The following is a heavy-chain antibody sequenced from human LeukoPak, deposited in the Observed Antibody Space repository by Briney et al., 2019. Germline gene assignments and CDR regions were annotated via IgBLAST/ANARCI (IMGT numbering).Heavy chain of an antibody. V-gene: IGHV1-46*01. J-gene: IGHJ4*02. Sequence: ASVKVSCKTSGYTFSTYYMHWVRQAPGPGLEWLGIIHPTDGSTNYTQKIQGRDTTTRDTATGTVYLELSSLTSEDSAVYWCARANGGGLDYWGQGTLITVSS. D-gene: IGHD3-10*01. CDR2: IHPTDGST. CDR1: GYTFSTYY. CDR3: ARANGGGLDY.